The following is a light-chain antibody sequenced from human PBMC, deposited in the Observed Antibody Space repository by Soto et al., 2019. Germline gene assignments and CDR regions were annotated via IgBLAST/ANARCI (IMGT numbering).Light chain of an antibody. V-gene: IGLV2-14*01. CDR1: SSDVGGYNY. CDR2: EVS. Sequence: QPVLTQPASVSGSPGQSIAISCTGTSSDVGGYNYVSWYQQHPGKAPKTMIYEVSNRPSGVSSRFSGSKSGNTASLTISGLQAEDEADYYCASYTSSTTLVFGTGTKLTVL. CDR3: ASYTSSTTLV. J-gene: IGLJ1*01.